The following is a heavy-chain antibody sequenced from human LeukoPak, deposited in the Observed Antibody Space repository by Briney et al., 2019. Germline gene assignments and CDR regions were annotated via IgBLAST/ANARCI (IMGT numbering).Heavy chain of an antibody. J-gene: IGHJ5*02. CDR3: ARGDTYYYDSSGYYYNWFDP. D-gene: IGHD3-22*01. V-gene: IGHV4-59*01. CDR2: IYYSGST. CDR1: GGSFSGYY. Sequence: PSETLSLTCAVYGGSFSGYYWSWIRQPPGKGLEWIGYIYYSGSTNYNPSLKSRVTISVDTSKNQFSLKLSSVTAADTAVYYCARGDTYYYDSSGYYYNWFDPWGQGTLVTVSS.